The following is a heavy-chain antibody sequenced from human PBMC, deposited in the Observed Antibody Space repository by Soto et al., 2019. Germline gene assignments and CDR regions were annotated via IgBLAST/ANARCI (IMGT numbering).Heavy chain of an antibody. CDR1: GDSISRGSSY. J-gene: IGHJ4*01. CDR3: ARCRERGVSSDFDY. Sequence: QVRLQESGPGLVKPSQTLSLTCSVSGDSISRGSSYWSWIRQPPGKCLEWIGYIYCSRSTYYTPSVPRRVTLSVDMSKNQFSLSLRSVPSTETAVYYCARCRERGVSSDFDYWGQGILVTVSS. V-gene: IGHV4-30-4*01. D-gene: IGHD2-8*02. CDR2: IYCSRST.